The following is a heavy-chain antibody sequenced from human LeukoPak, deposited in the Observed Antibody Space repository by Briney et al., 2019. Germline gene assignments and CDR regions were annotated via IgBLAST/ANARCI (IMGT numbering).Heavy chain of an antibody. CDR3: ARDRIVGATSQFDY. D-gene: IGHD1-26*01. Sequence: ASVKVSCKASGYTFTGYYMHWVRPAPGQGLEWMGRINPNSGGTNYAQKFQGRVTMTRDTSISTAYMELSSLRSEDTAVYYCARDRIVGATSQFDYWGQGTLVTVSS. V-gene: IGHV1-2*06. CDR1: GYTFTGYY. J-gene: IGHJ4*02. CDR2: INPNSGGT.